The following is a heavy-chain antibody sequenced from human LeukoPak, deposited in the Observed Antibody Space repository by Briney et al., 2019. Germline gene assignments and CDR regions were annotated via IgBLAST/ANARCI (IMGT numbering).Heavy chain of an antibody. V-gene: IGHV4-34*01. J-gene: IGHJ4*02. CDR3: ARGYHGDSFDY. Sequence: PSETLSLTCAVYGGSFSGYYWSWIRQPPGKGLEWIGEINHSGSTNYNPSLKSRVTISVDTSKNQFSLKLSSVTAADTAVDYCARGYHGDSFDYWGQGTLVTVSS. CDR2: INHSGST. CDR1: GGSFSGYY. D-gene: IGHD4-17*01.